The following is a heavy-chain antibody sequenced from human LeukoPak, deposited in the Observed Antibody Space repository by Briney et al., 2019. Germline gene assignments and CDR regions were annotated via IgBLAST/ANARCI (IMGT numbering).Heavy chain of an antibody. CDR3: TRVSGDTGIDY. V-gene: IGHV4-59*01. CDR1: GGXISSYY. D-gene: IGHD5-18*01. Sequence: PSETLSLTCTVSGGXISSYYCSWIRQPPGKGLECIGFIYYSGATDYNPSLKSRVTMSVDRSENQFSLNLSSVTAADTALYYCTRVSGDTGIDYWGQGILVTVSS. CDR2: IYYSGAT. J-gene: IGHJ4*02.